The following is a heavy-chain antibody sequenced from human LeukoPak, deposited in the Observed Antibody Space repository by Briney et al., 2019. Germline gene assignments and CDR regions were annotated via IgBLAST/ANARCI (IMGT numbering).Heavy chain of an antibody. Sequence: GGSLRLSCAASGFTFSSYGMHWVRQAPGKGLEWVAVISYDGSNKYYADSVKGRFTISRDNSKNTLYLQMNSLRAEDTAVYYCAKPLFPERRPSYYYYGMDVWGQGTTVTVSS. V-gene: IGHV3-30*18. CDR2: ISYDGSNK. CDR3: AKPLFPERRPSYYYYGMDV. J-gene: IGHJ6*02. D-gene: IGHD1-1*01. CDR1: GFTFSSYG.